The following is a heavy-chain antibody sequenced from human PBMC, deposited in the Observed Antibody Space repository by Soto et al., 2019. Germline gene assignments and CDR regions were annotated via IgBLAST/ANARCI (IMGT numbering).Heavy chain of an antibody. J-gene: IGHJ6*02. CDR1: CGSFSGYY. Sequence: SETLSLTCGVYCGSFSGYYWSWIRQPPGKGLEWIGEINHSGSTNYNPSLKSRVTISLDTSKNQFSLKLSSVTAADTAVYYCARLYGSGSYNYFYDMDVWGQGTTVTVSS. CDR2: INHSGST. CDR3: ARLYGSGSYNYFYDMDV. V-gene: IGHV4-34*01. D-gene: IGHD3-10*01.